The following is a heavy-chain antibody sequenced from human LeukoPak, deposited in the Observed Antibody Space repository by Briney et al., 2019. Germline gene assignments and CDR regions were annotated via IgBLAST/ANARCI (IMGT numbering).Heavy chain of an antibody. V-gene: IGHV4-34*01. Sequence: PSETLSLTCAVYGGSFSGYYWSWIRQPPGKGLEWIGETNHSGSTNYNPSLKSRVTISVDTSKNQFSLKLSSVTAADTAVYYCARLIENTIFGVVTTYYFDYWGQGTLVTVSS. CDR2: TNHSGST. CDR3: ARLIENTIFGVVTTYYFDY. J-gene: IGHJ4*02. D-gene: IGHD3-3*01. CDR1: GGSFSGYY.